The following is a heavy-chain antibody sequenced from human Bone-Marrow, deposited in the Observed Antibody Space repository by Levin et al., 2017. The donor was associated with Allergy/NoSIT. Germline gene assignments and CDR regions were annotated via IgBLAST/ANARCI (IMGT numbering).Heavy chain of an antibody. J-gene: IGHJ4*02. CDR2: INHSASI. V-gene: IGHV4-34*01. CDR1: GGSFNGYF. Sequence: GSLRLSCAVYGGSFNGYFWSWIRQPPGKGLEWIGEINHSASINYNPSLKSRVTLSIDTSKNQFYLRLTSVTAADTAVYYCARGLHDYGGNSGVDHWGQGTLVTVSS. D-gene: IGHD4-23*01. CDR3: ARGLHDYGGNSGVDH.